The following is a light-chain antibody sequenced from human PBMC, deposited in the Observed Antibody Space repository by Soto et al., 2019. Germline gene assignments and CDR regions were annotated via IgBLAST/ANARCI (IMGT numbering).Light chain of an antibody. Sequence: DIRMTQSPSSLSASVGDRVTIACRASQSIDTHLNWYQQHPGKAPNALIYEASNLQSGVPSRFSGSGSGTDFTITISGLQPNDSVTYYCQQTYSPPATFGQGTKVEIK. CDR3: QQTYSPPAT. V-gene: IGKV1-39*01. J-gene: IGKJ1*01. CDR1: QSIDTH. CDR2: EAS.